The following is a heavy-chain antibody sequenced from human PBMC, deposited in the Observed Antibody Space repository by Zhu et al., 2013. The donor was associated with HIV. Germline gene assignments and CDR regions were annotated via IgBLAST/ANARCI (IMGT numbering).Heavy chain of an antibody. CDR1: GGTFSSYA. Sequence: QVQLVQSGAEVKKPGSSVKVSCKASGGTFSSYAISWVRQAPGQGLEWMGGIIPIFGTANYAQKFQGRVTITADESTSTAYMELSSLRSEDTAVYYCARNRIHYYDSSGYWFDPGAREPWSPSPQ. J-gene: IGHJ5*02. D-gene: IGHD3-22*01. V-gene: IGHV1-69*01. CDR3: ARNRIHYYDSSGYWFDP. CDR2: IIPIFGTA.